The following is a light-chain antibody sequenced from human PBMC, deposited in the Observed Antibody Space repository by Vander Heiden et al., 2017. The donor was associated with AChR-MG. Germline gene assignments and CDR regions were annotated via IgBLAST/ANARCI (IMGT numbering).Light chain of an antibody. V-gene: IGKV3-20*01. CDR3: HQFGSSSYT. CDR2: GAS. J-gene: IGKJ2*01. CDR1: QSVSSSY. Sequence: EIVLTQSPGTLSLSPGERATISCRASQSVSSSYLAWFQQKPGQAPRLLIYGASSRATGIPDRFSGSGSGTDFTLTISRLEPEDFAVYYCHQFGSSSYTFGHGTKLEIK.